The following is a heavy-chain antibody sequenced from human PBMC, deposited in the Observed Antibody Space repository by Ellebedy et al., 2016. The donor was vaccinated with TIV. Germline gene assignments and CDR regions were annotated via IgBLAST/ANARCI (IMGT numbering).Heavy chain of an antibody. CDR3: ARHGSSSYYQGVDV. J-gene: IGHJ6*02. CDR2: VDPTNSLLN. CDR1: GYTFSSYS. Sequence: GESLKISXKASGYTFSSYSIAWVRQKPGKVFEWIGRVDPTNSLLNYYNPSFRGHVTVSSDQSITTVYLQWHTLRASDTAIYYCARHGSSSYYQGVDVWGQGTTVTVSS. D-gene: IGHD3-10*01. V-gene: IGHV5-10-1*01.